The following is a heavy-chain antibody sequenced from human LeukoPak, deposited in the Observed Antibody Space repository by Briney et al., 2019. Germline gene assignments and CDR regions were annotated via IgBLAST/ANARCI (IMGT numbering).Heavy chain of an antibody. CDR3: AKGGNAYCTNGICSPRVVAVIDF. CDR1: GGSISSYY. CDR2: IYYGGTT. D-gene: IGHD2-8*01. Sequence: SETLSLTCTVAGGSISSYYWSWIRQPPGKGLEYIGFIYYGGTTKYNPSLKSRATISVDTSKNQFSLKLTSVTAADTAVYYCAKGGNAYCTNGICSPRVVAVIDFWGQGTLVTVSS. V-gene: IGHV4-59*01. J-gene: IGHJ4*02.